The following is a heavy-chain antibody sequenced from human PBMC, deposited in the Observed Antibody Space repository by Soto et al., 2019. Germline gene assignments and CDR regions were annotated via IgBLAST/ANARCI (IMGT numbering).Heavy chain of an antibody. V-gene: IGHV3-15*01. J-gene: IGHJ3*02. CDR1: GFTFSNAW. CDR2: IKSKTDGGTT. D-gene: IGHD3-3*01. Sequence: GGSLRLSCAASGFTFSNAWMSWVRQAPGKGLEWVGRIKSKTDGGTTDYAAPVKGRFTISRDDSKNTLYLQMNSLKTEDTAVYYCTTDYYDFWSGYYSRGAFDIWRQGTMVTVSS. CDR3: TTDYYDFWSGYYSRGAFDI.